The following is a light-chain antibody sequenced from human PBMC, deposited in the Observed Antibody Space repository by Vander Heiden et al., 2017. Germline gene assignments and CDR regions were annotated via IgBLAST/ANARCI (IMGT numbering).Light chain of an antibody. Sequence: DIQMTPSPSSLSASVGDRVTITCRASQSISSYLNWYQQKPGKAPKLLIYAASSLQSGVPSRFSGSGYGTDFTLTISSLQPEDFAAYYCQQNDSNPPITFGGGTKLEIK. CDR2: AAS. J-gene: IGKJ4*01. V-gene: IGKV1-39*01. CDR1: QSISSY. CDR3: QQNDSNPPIT.